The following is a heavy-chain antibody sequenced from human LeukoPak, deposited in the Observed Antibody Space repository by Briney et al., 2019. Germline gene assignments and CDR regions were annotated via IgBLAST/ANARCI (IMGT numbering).Heavy chain of an antibody. CDR3: ARDERAAAAGSEYYFDY. V-gene: IGHV1-18*01. J-gene: IGHJ4*02. Sequence: GASVKVSCKASGDTFNTYFIHWVRQAPGQGLEWMGWISDSGNTNCAPKLQDRITLATDTSTSTAYMELRSLKSDDTAVYYCARDERAAAAGSEYYFDYWGQGTLVTVSS. CDR1: GDTFNTYF. D-gene: IGHD6-13*01. CDR2: ISDSGNT.